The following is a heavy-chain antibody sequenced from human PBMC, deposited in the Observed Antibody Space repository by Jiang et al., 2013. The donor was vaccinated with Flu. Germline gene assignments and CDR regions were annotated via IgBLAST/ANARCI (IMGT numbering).Heavy chain of an antibody. CDR2: IWYDGSNK. J-gene: IGHJ6*02. CDR3: AKQLGFAFYGMDV. V-gene: IGHV3-33*06. CDR1: GFTFSSYG. Sequence: QLLESGGGVVQPGRSLRLSCAASGFTFSSYGMHWVRQAPGKGLEWVAVIWYDGSNKYYADSVKGRFTISRDNSKNTLYLQMNSLRAEDTAVYYCAKQLGFAFYGMDVWGQRTTVTVSS. D-gene: IGHD6-13*01.